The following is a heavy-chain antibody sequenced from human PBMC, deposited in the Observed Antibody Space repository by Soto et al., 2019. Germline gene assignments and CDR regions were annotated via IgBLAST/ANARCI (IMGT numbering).Heavy chain of an antibody. CDR2: IYYSGST. D-gene: IGHD3-3*01. Sequence: SETLALSSTVSNGPINRYYWTWIRHPPGKGLEWIGSIYYSGSTNYSPSLERRVTLSVDTSMNQFSLRLTSVTAADTAVYYCERVHFYMSDMLVWRDGLYIRGQATRVTV. J-gene: IGHJ3*02. V-gene: IGHV4-59*01. CDR1: NGPINRYY. CDR3: ERVHFYMSDMLVWRDGLYI.